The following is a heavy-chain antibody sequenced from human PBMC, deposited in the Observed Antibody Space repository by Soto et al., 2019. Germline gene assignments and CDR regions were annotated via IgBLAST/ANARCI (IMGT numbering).Heavy chain of an antibody. D-gene: IGHD3-3*01. CDR2: IDPSDSQT. Sequence: PGESLKISCKGSGYSFAGYWITWVRQKPGKGLEWMGRIDPSDSQTYYSPSFRGHVTISVTKSITTVFLQWSSLKASDTAIYYCARLEWLSLAAWFDPWGQGTLVTVSS. J-gene: IGHJ5*02. CDR1: GYSFAGYW. V-gene: IGHV5-10-1*01. CDR3: ARLEWLSLAAWFDP.